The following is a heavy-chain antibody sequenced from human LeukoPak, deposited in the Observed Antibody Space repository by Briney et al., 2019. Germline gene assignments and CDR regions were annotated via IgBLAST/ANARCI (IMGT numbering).Heavy chain of an antibody. J-gene: IGHJ5*02. D-gene: IGHD3/OR15-3a*01. CDR3: ARVSPIWTGTNWFDP. Sequence: SETLSLTCTVSGYSISSGYYWGWIRQPPGKRREWIGSIYHSGSTYYNPSLKSRVTISVDTSKNQFSLKLSSVTAADTAVYYCARVSPIWTGTNWFDPWGQGTLVTVSS. V-gene: IGHV4-38-2*02. CDR2: IYHSGST. CDR1: GYSISSGYY.